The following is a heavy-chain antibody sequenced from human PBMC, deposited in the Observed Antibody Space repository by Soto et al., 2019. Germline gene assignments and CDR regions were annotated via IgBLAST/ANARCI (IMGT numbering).Heavy chain of an antibody. CDR1: GSTFTDYY. CDR2: INPNSGGT. Sequence: ASVKVSCKASGSTFTDYYMHWVRQAPGQGLEWMGWINPNSGGTNYAQKFQGRGTMTRDTSISTAYMGLSRLRSDDTAVYYCARNLELWGSYYYYYDMDVWGQGTTVTVSS. V-gene: IGHV1-2*02. J-gene: IGHJ6*02. D-gene: IGHD1-7*01. CDR3: ARNLELWGSYYYYYDMDV.